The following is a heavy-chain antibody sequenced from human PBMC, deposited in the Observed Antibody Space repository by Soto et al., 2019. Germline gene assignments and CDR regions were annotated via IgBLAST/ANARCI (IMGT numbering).Heavy chain of an antibody. CDR1: GFTFNRYA. V-gene: IGHV3-23*01. Sequence: GGSLRLSCTASGFTFNRYAMGWVRQAPGKGLQWVAGISASGGSTYYGPSVKGRFTTSRDSSKNTLHLQIDSLRGEDTAIYYCAKATTYSYDTDAFDFWGHGTMVTVSS. CDR2: ISASGGST. J-gene: IGHJ3*01. CDR3: AKATTYSYDTDAFDF. D-gene: IGHD3-22*01.